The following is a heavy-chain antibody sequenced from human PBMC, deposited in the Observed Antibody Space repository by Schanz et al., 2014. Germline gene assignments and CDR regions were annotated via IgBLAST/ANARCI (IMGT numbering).Heavy chain of an antibody. Sequence: EMQLLESGGGLVKPGGSLRLSCAASGFNFSSYSLNWVRQAPGKGLLWVSSISGTGGDDTYYADSVKGRFTISRDNAKNSLYLEMNSLRAEDTAVYYCAKGRFGELSAFDIWGQGTMVTVSS. V-gene: IGHV3-21*04. CDR1: GFNFSSYS. J-gene: IGHJ3*02. CDR2: ISGTGGDDT. D-gene: IGHD3-10*01. CDR3: AKGRFGELSAFDI.